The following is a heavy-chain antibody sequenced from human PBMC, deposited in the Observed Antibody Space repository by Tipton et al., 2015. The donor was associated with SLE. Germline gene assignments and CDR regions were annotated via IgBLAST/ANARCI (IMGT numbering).Heavy chain of an antibody. CDR1: GFTVSSNY. Sequence: SLRLSCAASGFTVSSNYMSWVRQAPGKGLEWVSVIHSDGDTDFADSVMGRFTISRDTPKNTMYLHMNSLRAEDTAVYYCAKALLLWFREFPLDYWGQGTLVTVSS. J-gene: IGHJ4*02. V-gene: IGHV3-53*05. CDR2: IHSDGDT. D-gene: IGHD3-10*01. CDR3: AKALLLWFREFPLDY.